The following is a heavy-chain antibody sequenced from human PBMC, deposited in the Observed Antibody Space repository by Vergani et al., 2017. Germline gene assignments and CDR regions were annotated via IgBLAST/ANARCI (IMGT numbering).Heavy chain of an antibody. CDR1: GFTFSSYS. V-gene: IGHV3-21*01. D-gene: IGHD2-15*01. Sequence: EVQLVESGGGLVKRGGSLRLSCAASGFTFSSYSMNWVRQAPGKGLEWVSFVSTGTKSQSYAESVKGRFTISRDSAKNSLYLQMDSLRAEDTAVYYCARVIGCSEGTCSSTWGYYYYAMDVWGQGTTVTVSS. J-gene: IGHJ6*02. CDR3: ARVIGCSEGTCSSTWGYYYYAMDV. CDR2: VSTGTKSQ.